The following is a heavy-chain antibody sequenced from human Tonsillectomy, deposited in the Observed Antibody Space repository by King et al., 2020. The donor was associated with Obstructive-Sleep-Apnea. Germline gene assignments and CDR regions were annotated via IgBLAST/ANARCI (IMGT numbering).Heavy chain of an antibody. CDR3: ARLSLVLAATWDY. CDR2: IFYSGST. J-gene: IGHJ4*02. Sequence: PLQESGPGLVKPSETLSLTCTVSGGSISSSNFHWGWIRQPPGKGLEWIGSIFYSGSTHYNPSLKSRVTISVDTSKNQFSLKLSSVTAADTAFYYCARLSLVLAATWDYWGQGSLVTVSS. CDR1: GGSISSSNFH. V-gene: IGHV4-39*01. D-gene: IGHD2-15*01.